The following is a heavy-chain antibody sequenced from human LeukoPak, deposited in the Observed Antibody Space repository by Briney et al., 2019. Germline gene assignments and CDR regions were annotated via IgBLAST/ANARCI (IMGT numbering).Heavy chain of an antibody. Sequence: SETLSLTCTVSGGSISSSSYYWGWIRQPPGKGLEWIGSIYYSGSTYYNPSLKSRVTISVDTSKNQFSLKLSSVTAADTAVYYCARGHYVVVPAGDLYYYYYMDVWGKGTTVTVSS. J-gene: IGHJ6*03. D-gene: IGHD2-2*01. CDR2: IYYSGST. CDR1: GGSISSSSYY. V-gene: IGHV4-39*07. CDR3: ARGHYVVVPAGDLYYYYYMDV.